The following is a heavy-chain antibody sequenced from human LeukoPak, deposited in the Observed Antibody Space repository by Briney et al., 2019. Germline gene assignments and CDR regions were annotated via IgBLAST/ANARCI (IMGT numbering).Heavy chain of an antibody. D-gene: IGHD2-2*01. Sequence: GGSLRLSCAASGFTFSSYSMNWVRQAPGQGPEWIAYITGRSNTIYYAESVKGRFTISRDNGKNSLYLQMNNVTVEDTAVYYCASRYQGDNYGMVVWGQGTTVTVSS. J-gene: IGHJ6*02. CDR3: ASRYQGDNYGMVV. V-gene: IGHV3-48*01. CDR2: ITGRSNTI. CDR1: GFTFSSYS.